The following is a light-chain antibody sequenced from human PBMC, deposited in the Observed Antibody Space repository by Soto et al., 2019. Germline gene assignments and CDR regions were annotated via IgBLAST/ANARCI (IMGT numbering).Light chain of an antibody. V-gene: IGKV3-20*01. CDR1: QSVSSSY. CDR2: GAS. Sequence: EIVLTQSPGTLSLSPGERATLSCRASQSVSSSYLAWYQHKPGQAPRLLIYGASSRAASIPDRFSGSGSGTDFTLTISRLEPAAFAVYYCQQYGSSPHTFGQGTTLEIK. CDR3: QQYGSSPHT. J-gene: IGKJ2*01.